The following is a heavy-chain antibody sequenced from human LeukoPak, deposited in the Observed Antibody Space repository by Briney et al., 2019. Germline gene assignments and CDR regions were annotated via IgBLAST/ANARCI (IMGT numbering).Heavy chain of an antibody. CDR2: ISGSGRST. D-gene: IGHD5-18*01. CDR1: GFTFSDYA. Sequence: GGSLRLSCAVSGFTFSDYAMSWVRQAPGKGLVWVSGISGSGRSTYYADSVKGRFAISRDNSKNTLYLQMNSLRAEDTAVYYCAKAGYSYGFYYYYMDVWGKGTTVTVSS. V-gene: IGHV3-23*01. CDR3: AKAGYSYGFYYYYMDV. J-gene: IGHJ6*03.